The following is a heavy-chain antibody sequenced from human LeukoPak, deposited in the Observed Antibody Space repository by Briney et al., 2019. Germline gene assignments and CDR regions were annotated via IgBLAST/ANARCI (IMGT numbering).Heavy chain of an antibody. CDR3: ARDMTDWWFDP. CDR1: GGSISSSNW. D-gene: IGHD3-9*01. J-gene: IGHJ5*02. V-gene: IGHV4-4*02. Sequence: SGTLSLTCAVSGGSISSSNWWSWVRQPPGKGLEWIGEIYHSGSTNYNPSLKSRVTISVDTSKNQFSLKLSSVTAADTAVYYCARDMTDWWFDPWGQGTLVTVSS. CDR2: IYHSGST.